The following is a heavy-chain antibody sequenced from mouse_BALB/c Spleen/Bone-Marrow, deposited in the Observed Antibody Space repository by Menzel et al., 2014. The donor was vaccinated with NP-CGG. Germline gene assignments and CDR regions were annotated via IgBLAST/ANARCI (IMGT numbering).Heavy chain of an antibody. V-gene: IGHV6-6*01. Sequence: DVHLVESGGGLVQPGGSMKLSCVASGFAFSDAWMDWVRQSPEKGLEWVAEIRSKANNLATYYAESVKGRFTISRDDSKSSVYLQMNSLRAEDTGIYYCMDGNLFAYWGQGTLVTVSA. CDR3: MDGNLFAY. J-gene: IGHJ3*01. CDR1: GFAFSDAW. CDR2: IRSKANNLAT. D-gene: IGHD2-1*01.